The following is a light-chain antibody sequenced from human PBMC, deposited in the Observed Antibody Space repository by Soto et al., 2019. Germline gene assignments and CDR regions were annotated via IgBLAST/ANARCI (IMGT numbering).Light chain of an antibody. CDR2: GAS. Sequence: EIVMTQSPATLSVSPGERATLSCRASQSVSSNLAWYQQKTGQAPRLLIYGASTRTNGIPARISGSASGTEFTLTISSLTSEDFAVYYCQQYNNWPPYTFGQGTKLEIK. V-gene: IGKV3-15*01. CDR1: QSVSSN. CDR3: QQYNNWPPYT. J-gene: IGKJ2*01.